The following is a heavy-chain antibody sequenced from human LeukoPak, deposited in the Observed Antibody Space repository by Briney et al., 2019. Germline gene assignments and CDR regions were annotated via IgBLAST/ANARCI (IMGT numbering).Heavy chain of an antibody. CDR2: IKSKSDGGTI. J-gene: IGHJ4*02. CDR1: GFTFSDAS. V-gene: IGHV3-15*01. D-gene: IGHD2-15*01. CDR3: TTRRQDGW. Sequence: GGSLRLSCVGSGFTFSDASMSWVRQAPGKGLEWVGRIKSKSDGGTIDYAAPVKVRFTIPRDESRISLYLKMMRAKTADTAVYYWTTRRQDGWWGQGTLVTVSP.